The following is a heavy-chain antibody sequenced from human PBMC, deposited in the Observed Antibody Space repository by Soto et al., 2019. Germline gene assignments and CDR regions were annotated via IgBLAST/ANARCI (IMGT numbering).Heavy chain of an antibody. CDR1: GGSISSYY. V-gene: IGHV4-59*01. J-gene: IGHJ3*02. Sequence: ASETLSLTCTVSGGSISSYYWSWIRQPPGKGLEWIGYIYYSGSTNYNPSLKSRVTISVDTSKNQFSLKLSSVTAADTAVYYCARDPSETNDAFDIRGQGTMVAVSS. CDR2: IYYSGST. CDR3: ARDPSETNDAFDI.